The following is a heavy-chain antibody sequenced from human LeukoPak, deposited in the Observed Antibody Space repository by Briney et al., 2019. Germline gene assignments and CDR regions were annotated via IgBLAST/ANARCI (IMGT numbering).Heavy chain of an antibody. J-gene: IGHJ6*02. V-gene: IGHV3-66*01. D-gene: IGHD6-19*01. CDR2: ISSDGNT. CDR3: ARGQEQFSSPWQWGPRRKNFYYYGMDV. Sequence: PGGSLRLSCAASGLTVSSSSMNWVRLGPGKGLEWVSVISSDGNTYYADSVKGRFTISRDNSRNTLSLQMHGLRADDTAVYYCARGQEQFSSPWQWGPRRKNFYYYGMDVWGQGTTVTVSS. CDR1: GLTVSSSS.